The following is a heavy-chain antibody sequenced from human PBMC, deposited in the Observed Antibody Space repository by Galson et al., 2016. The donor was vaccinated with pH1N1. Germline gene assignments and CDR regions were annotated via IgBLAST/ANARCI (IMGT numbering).Heavy chain of an antibody. J-gene: IGHJ4*02. D-gene: IGHD3-9*01. CDR2: IKQDGSDK. CDR3: ARLNFDWLTFDY. V-gene: IGHV3-7*01. Sequence: LRLSCAASGFTFSNYWMSWVRQAPGKGLEWVANIKQDGSDKYYVDSVNGRFTISRDNTKNSPYLQMSSLRAEDTAVYYCARLNFDWLTFDYWGQGTLVTVSS. CDR1: GFTFSNYW.